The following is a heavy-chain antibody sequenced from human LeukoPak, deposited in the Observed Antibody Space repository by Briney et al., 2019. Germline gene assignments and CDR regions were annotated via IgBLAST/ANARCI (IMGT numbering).Heavy chain of an antibody. V-gene: IGHV3-23*01. CDR1: GFTFSSYA. Sequence: PGGSLRLSCAASGFTFSSYAMSWVRQAPGKGLEWVSAISGSGGGTYYADSVKGRFTISRDNSKNTLYLQMNSLRAEHTAVYYCAKPHSYYSSGYYYRGADYWGQGTLVTVSS. CDR2: ISGSGGGT. D-gene: IGHD3-22*01. CDR3: AKPHSYYSSGYYYRGADY. J-gene: IGHJ4*02.